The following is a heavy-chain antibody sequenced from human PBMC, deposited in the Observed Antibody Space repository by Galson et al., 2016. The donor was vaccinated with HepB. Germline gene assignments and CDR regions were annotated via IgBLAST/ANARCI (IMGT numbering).Heavy chain of an antibody. V-gene: IGHV3-30-3*01. Sequence: SLRLSCAASGFTFSSYAIHWVRQAPGKGLEWVAVISYDGSKKYYGDSVKGRFTISRDNSKNRVYLQTNSLRAEDTAVYYCTMTDAGNRDYWGQGPLVTVSS. CDR1: GFTFSSYA. J-gene: IGHJ4*02. CDR2: ISYDGSKK. CDR3: TMTDAGNRDY. D-gene: IGHD3-22*01.